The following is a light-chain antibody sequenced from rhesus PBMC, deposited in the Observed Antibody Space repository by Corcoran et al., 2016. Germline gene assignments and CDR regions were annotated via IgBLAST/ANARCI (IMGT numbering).Light chain of an antibody. J-gene: IGKJ2*01. V-gene: IGKV1-25*01. CDR2: EAS. Sequence: DIQMTQSPSSLSASVGDRVTITCRASQGITNDLAWYQQKPGETPKLLIYEASSLQSGIPSRFSGSGSGTDFTLTISSLQSEDFATYDCQHYYSTPHSFGQGTKVEIK. CDR3: QHYYSTPHS. CDR1: QGITND.